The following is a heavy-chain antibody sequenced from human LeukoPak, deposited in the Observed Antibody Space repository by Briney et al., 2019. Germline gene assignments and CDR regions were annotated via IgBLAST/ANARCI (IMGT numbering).Heavy chain of an antibody. CDR3: ARQYSSTWPPSLQH. D-gene: IGHD2-2*01. J-gene: IGHJ1*01. V-gene: IGHV7-4-1*02. CDR1: GYTFTTYA. CDR2: INTNTGNP. Sequence: GASVKVSCKASGYTFTTYAINWVRQAPGQGLEWMGWINTNTGNPTYVQGFTGRFVFSLDTSVSTAYPQISSLKAEDTAVYYCARQYSSTWPPSLQHWGQGTLVTVSS.